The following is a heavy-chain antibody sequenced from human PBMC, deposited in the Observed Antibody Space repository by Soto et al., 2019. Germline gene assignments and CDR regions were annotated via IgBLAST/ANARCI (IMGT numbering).Heavy chain of an antibody. V-gene: IGHV3-48*01. CDR3: ARDRGTTVTTTSDY. Sequence: EVQLVESGGGLVQPGGSLRLSCAASGFTFSSYSMNWVRRAPGKGLEWVSYISSGSSTIYYADSVKGRFTISRDNAKNSLYLQMNSLRAEDTAVYYCARDRGTTVTTTSDYWGQGTLVTVSS. CDR2: ISSGSSTI. D-gene: IGHD4-17*01. CDR1: GFTFSSYS. J-gene: IGHJ4*02.